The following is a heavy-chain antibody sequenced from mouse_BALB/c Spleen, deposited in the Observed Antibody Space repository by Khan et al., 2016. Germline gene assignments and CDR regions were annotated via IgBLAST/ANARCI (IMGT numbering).Heavy chain of an antibody. D-gene: IGHD1-1*01. CDR1: GYTFTSYW. V-gene: IGHV1-69*02. CDR3: TRGESSIIRGFAY. CDR2: ISPFDRYT. Sequence: QVQLQQSGAELVRPGPSVKLSCKASGYTFTSYWINWMKQRPEQGLEWIGNISPFDRYTTYNPKFQDKATLTVDNSSNTAYIQLSSPTSEDSAIYYCTRGESSIIRGFAYWGQGTLVTVSA. J-gene: IGHJ3*01.